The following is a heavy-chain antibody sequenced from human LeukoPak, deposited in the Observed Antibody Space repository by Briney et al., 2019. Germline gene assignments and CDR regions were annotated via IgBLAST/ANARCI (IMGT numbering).Heavy chain of an antibody. Sequence: PSETLSLTCAVSGGSISSRDYSRNWIRQPPGKGLEWIGSVYHGGTTYYNPSLKSRVSISEDRSNNQFFLKLSSVTAADTAMYFCARSPRGNYFDSWGEGTLVTVSS. CDR2: VYHGGTT. CDR3: ARSPRGNYFDS. J-gene: IGHJ4*02. D-gene: IGHD6-25*01. V-gene: IGHV4-30-2*01. CDR1: GGSISSRDYS.